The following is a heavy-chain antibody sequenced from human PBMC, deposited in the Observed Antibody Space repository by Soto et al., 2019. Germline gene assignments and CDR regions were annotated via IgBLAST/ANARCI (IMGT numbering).Heavy chain of an antibody. J-gene: IGHJ4*02. CDR3: AREQVGAPPDFDY. V-gene: IGHV4-34*01. CDR1: DWSFSSYY. D-gene: IGHD1-26*01. CDR2: NNHSGST. Sequence: SEILSLTCAGYDWSFSSYYWSWSRQPPGKGLEWIGENNHSGSTNYNPSLKSRVTISVDTSKNQFSLKLSSVTAADTAVYYCAREQVGAPPDFDYWGQGTLVTVSS.